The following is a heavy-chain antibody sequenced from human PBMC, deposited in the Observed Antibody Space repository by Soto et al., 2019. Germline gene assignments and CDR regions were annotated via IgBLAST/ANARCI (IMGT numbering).Heavy chain of an antibody. D-gene: IGHD6-25*01. Sequence: EVQLVESGGGLVQPGGSLRISCAAPGFTLGTDWMHWVRQSPGKGLLWLSRISTDGRSTNYADSVGGRFTVSWDNARNTLSLQMSSLRVEDTAVYYCTSGAAFRGQGIPVTVSS. V-gene: IGHV3-74*01. CDR3: TSGAAF. CDR1: GFTLGTDW. J-gene: IGHJ4*02. CDR2: ISTDGRST.